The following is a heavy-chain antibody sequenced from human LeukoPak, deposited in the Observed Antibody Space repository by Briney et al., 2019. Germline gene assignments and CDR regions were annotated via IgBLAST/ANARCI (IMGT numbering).Heavy chain of an antibody. CDR2: IYYSGST. CDR1: GGSISSYY. D-gene: IGHD5-24*01. V-gene: IGHV4-59*01. J-gene: IGHJ6*02. Sequence: PSETLSLTCTVSGGSISSYYWSWIRQPPGKGLEWIGCIYYSGSTNYNPSLKSRVTISVDTSKNQFSLKLSSVTAADTAVYYCARASADGGSYYYYYGMDVWGQGTTVTVSS. CDR3: ARASADGGSYYYYYGMDV.